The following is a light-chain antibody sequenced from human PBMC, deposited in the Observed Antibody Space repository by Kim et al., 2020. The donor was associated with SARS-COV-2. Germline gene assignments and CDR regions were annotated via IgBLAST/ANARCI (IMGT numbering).Light chain of an antibody. CDR1: QGINSY. J-gene: IGKJ1*01. CDR2: AAS. Sequence: EIQMAQSPSSLSASVGDRVTITCRVSQGINSYLAWYQQKPGTAPKPLISAASTLQSGVPSRFSGSGSGTEFTLTISSLQPEDVATYYCQQYNSAPWTFGLGTKVDIK. V-gene: IGKV1-27*01. CDR3: QQYNSAPWT.